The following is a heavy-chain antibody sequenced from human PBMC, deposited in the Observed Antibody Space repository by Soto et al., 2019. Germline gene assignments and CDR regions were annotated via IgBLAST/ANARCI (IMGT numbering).Heavy chain of an antibody. Sequence: SETLSLTCAVSGGSISSGGYSWRWIRQPPGKGLEWIGYIYHSGSTYYNPSLKSRVTISVDRSKNQFSLKLSSVTAADTAVYYCARAYGSGDNYAFDIWGQGTMVTVSS. V-gene: IGHV4-30-2*01. CDR3: ARAYGSGDNYAFDI. D-gene: IGHD3-10*01. J-gene: IGHJ3*02. CDR1: GGSISSGGYS. CDR2: IYHSGST.